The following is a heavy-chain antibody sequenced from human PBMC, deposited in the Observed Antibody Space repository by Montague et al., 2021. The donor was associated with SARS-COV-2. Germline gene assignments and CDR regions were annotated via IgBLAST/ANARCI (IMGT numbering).Heavy chain of an antibody. V-gene: IGHV4-59*08. CDR3: ARHYSATLPAVY. J-gene: IGHJ4*02. CDR2: ISDSGST. D-gene: IGHD2-15*01. CDR1: GGSISSFY. Sequence: SETLSLTCTVSGGSISSFYWSWFRQPPGKGLEWIGYISDSGSTNYNPSLTSRATMSVDTSKNQSSLKVNSATAADTAVYYCARHYSATLPAVYWSQGTLVTVSS.